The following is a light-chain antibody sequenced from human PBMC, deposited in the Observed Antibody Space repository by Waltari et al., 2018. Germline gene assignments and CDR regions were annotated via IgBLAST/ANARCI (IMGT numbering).Light chain of an antibody. CDR2: VGA. J-gene: IGLJ2*01. V-gene: IGLV1-40*01. CDR1: SSNIGADYG. CDR3: HSYDRSLDGVV. Sequence: QSVLTQPPSVSGAPGQTVTISCTGSSSNIGADYGVHWYQQLPGTAPKLLIDVGANRPSGVPDRFSGSRSGTSASLAITGLQAEDEADYFCHSYDRSLDGVVFGGGTKLTVL.